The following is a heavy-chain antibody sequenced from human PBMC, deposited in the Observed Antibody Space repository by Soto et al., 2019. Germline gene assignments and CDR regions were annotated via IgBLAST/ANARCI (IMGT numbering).Heavy chain of an antibody. CDR1: GYTFTSYA. V-gene: IGHV1-3*01. Sequence: QVQLVQSGAEVKKPGASVKVSCKASGYTFTSYAMHWVRQAPGQRLEWMGWINAGNGNTKYSQKFQGRVTITRDTSASTAYMELSSLRSKDTAVYYCARKMYSSSFYYYYGMDVWGQGTTVTVSS. CDR2: INAGNGNT. J-gene: IGHJ6*02. D-gene: IGHD6-6*01. CDR3: ARKMYSSSFYYYYGMDV.